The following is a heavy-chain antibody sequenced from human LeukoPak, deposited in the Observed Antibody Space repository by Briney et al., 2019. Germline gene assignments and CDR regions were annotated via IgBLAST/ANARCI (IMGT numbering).Heavy chain of an antibody. Sequence: GRSLRLSCAPSGFTFSSSNLHLVRQSPDRGLEWLALIAYDGSKTYYAESARGRFTISRDNSNNMLFLQMNSLRAEDTAMYYCEREWFGESNWGQGTLVTVSS. CDR2: IAYDGSKT. J-gene: IGHJ4*02. V-gene: IGHV3-30*04. D-gene: IGHD3-10*01. CDR3: EREWFGESN. CDR1: GFTFSSSN.